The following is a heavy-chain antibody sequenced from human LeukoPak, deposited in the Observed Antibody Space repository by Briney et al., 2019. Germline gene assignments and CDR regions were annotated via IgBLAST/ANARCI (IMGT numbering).Heavy chain of an antibody. Sequence: GGSLRLSCAASGFRFSSEWMHWVRQAPGKGLVWVSVIKSDGTYTNYADSVKGRFTISRDNAKNTLYLQMNRLRVEDTAVYFCTRDAPGGALLADYWGQGTLVTVSS. D-gene: IGHD3-10*01. CDR2: IKSDGTYT. J-gene: IGHJ4*02. CDR1: GFRFSSEW. V-gene: IGHV3-74*01. CDR3: TRDAPGGALLADY.